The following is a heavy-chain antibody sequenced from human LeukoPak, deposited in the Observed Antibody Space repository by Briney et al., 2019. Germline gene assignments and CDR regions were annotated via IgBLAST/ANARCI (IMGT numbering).Heavy chain of an antibody. Sequence: ASVKVSCKASGYTFTSYDINWVRQATGQGLEWMGWMNPNSGNTGYAQKFQGRVTMTRNTSISTAYMEPSSLRSEDTAVYYCARGSPSSPEADYWGQGTLVTVSS. CDR2: MNPNSGNT. CDR3: ARGSPSSPEADY. D-gene: IGHD6-13*01. J-gene: IGHJ4*02. CDR1: GYTFTSYD. V-gene: IGHV1-8*01.